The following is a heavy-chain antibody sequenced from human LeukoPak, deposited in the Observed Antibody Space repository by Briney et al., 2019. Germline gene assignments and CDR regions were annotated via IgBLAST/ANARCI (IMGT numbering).Heavy chain of an antibody. CDR1: GFTFTTSS. V-gene: IGHV3-48*04. CDR2: ISTSGNT. CDR3: ARDMDYAGKGLDY. D-gene: IGHD4-23*01. Sequence: GGSLRLSCVVSGFTFTTSSMNWVRQAPGKGPEWISYISTSGNTNYADSVRGRFTISRDNAKGLLSLQMNSLRAEDTAVYYCARDMDYAGKGLDYWGQGTLVTVSS. J-gene: IGHJ4*02.